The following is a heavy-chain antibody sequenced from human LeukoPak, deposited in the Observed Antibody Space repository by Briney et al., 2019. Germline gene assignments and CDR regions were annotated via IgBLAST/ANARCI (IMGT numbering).Heavy chain of an antibody. Sequence: GASVKVSCKASGYSFTSYGISWVRQAPGRGLEWMGWISAYNGNTNYAQKLQGRVTMTTDTSTSTAYMELRSLRSDDTAVYYCARDLRRDIAVAGTTIDYWGQGTLVTVSS. CDR1: GYSFTSYG. J-gene: IGHJ4*02. CDR2: ISAYNGNT. CDR3: ARDLRRDIAVAGTTIDY. D-gene: IGHD6-19*01. V-gene: IGHV1-18*01.